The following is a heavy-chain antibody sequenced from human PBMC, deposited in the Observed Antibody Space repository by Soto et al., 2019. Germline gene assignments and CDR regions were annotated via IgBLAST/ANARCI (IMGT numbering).Heavy chain of an antibody. CDR1: GYTFTTYA. CDR2: INANNGNT. Sequence: QVQLVQSGAEVKKPGASVKVSCKASGYTFTTYALHWVRQAPGQRLEWMGWINANNGNTKYSQKFQGRVTITRDTAASTADMELNSLRSEDTAVYYCARAQGYYDSGGYYHYWGQGTLVTVSS. V-gene: IGHV1-3*01. D-gene: IGHD3-10*01. CDR3: ARAQGYYDSGGYYHY. J-gene: IGHJ4*02.